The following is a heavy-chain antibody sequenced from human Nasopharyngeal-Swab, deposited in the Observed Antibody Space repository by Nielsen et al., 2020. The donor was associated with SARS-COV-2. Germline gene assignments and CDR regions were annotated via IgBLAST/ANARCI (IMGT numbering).Heavy chain of an antibody. CDR3: ARPHLNGDYSNFDY. D-gene: IGHD4-17*01. V-gene: IGHV5-51*01. CDR1: GYTFSGYW. Sequence: KVSCKGSGYTFSGYWIGWVRQMPGKGLEWMGIIYPGDSDTRYSPSFQGQVTISADKSISTAYLQWSSLKASDTAMYYCARPHLNGDYSNFDYWGQGTLVTVSS. J-gene: IGHJ4*02. CDR2: IYPGDSDT.